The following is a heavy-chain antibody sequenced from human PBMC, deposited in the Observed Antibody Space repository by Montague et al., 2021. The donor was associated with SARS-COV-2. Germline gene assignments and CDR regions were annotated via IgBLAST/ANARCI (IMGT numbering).Heavy chain of an antibody. J-gene: IGHJ6*02. CDR1: GFTFSSYE. CDR3: ASIYYYYGMDV. CDR2: ISSSGSTT. V-gene: IGHV3-48*03. Sequence: SLRLSRAASGFTFSSYEMNWVRQAPGKGLEWVSYISSSGSTTYYADSVKGRFTISRDNAKNSLYLQMNSLRAEDTAVYYCASIYYYYGMDVWGQGTTVTVSS.